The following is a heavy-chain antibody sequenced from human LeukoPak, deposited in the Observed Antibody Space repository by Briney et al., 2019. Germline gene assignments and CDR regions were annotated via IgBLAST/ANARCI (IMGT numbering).Heavy chain of an antibody. V-gene: IGHV3-9*01. Sequence: GGSLRLSCAASGFTFDDYAMHWIRQAPGKGLEWISGISWNSRSIGYADSVKGRFTISRDSAKNALYLQMNSLRAEDTAVYYCARVAMIVAKPYDNWGQGTLVTVSS. CDR1: GFTFDDYA. J-gene: IGHJ4*02. D-gene: IGHD3-22*01. CDR3: ARVAMIVAKPYDN. CDR2: ISWNSRSI.